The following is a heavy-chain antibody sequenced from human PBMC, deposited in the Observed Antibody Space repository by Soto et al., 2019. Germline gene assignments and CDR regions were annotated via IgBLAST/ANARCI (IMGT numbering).Heavy chain of an antibody. Sequence: PGGSLRLSCAASGFTFGTSWMHWVRQSPGKGLLWVARISGNGINIHYADFVKGRFSISRDNAKDTVILAMNSLTVDDSATYYCATILDCDYDCSDRDFQYWGQGTLVTVPS. V-gene: IGHV3-74*01. CDR3: ATILDCDYDCSDRDFQY. CDR2: ISGNGINI. D-gene: IGHD2-21*02. CDR1: GFTFGTSW. J-gene: IGHJ1*01.